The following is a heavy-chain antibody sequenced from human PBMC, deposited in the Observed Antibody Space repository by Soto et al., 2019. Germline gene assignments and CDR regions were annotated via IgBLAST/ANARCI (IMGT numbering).Heavy chain of an antibody. CDR1: GASISSTNW. CDR2: VSHSGDT. CDR3: ARATWNPTLGKGLIDY. V-gene: IGHV4-4*02. D-gene: IGHD1-1*01. Sequence: QVQLQESGPGLVEPSGTLSLTCAVSGASISSTNWWTWVRQPPGKGLEWIGEVSHSGDTMYNPPLKSRVTISRDTSKNHFSLNLNSVTAADTAIYYCARATWNPTLGKGLIDYWGQGTLVTVAS. J-gene: IGHJ4*02.